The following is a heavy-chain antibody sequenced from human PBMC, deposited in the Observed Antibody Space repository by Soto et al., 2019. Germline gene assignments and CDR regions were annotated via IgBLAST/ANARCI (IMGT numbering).Heavy chain of an antibody. V-gene: IGHV3-9*01. D-gene: IGHD6-13*01. CDR2: INWNSGSI. J-gene: IGHJ1*01. CDR1: GFTFDDYA. Sequence: GGSLRLSCAASGFTFDDYAMHWVRQVPGKGLEWVSGINWNSGSIGYADSVKGRFAVSRDNAKNSLHLQMNSLRAEDTAFYYCVKDESINWYSGHFRHWGQGTLVTVSS. CDR3: VKDESINWYSGHFRH.